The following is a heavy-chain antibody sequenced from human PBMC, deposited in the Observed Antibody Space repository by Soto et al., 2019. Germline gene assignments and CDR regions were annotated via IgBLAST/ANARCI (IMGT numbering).Heavy chain of an antibody. CDR3: GRGSSWTKVEY. CDR2: IIPIFGPA. CDR1: GGTVSNSA. J-gene: IGHJ4*02. Sequence: QVQLVQSGAEVRKPGSSVKVSCKASGGTVSNSAISWLRQAPGQGLEWMGGIIPIFGPAVYARKFRGRVTSTADEYTRTAYMELSAVGSEDPAGDYCGRGSSWTKVEYWGQGTLVTVSS. D-gene: IGHD2-15*01. V-gene: IGHV1-69*01.